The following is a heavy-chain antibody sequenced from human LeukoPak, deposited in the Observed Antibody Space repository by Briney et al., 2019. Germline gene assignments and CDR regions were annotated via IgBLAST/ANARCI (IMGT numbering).Heavy chain of an antibody. CDR1: GFTFSNYA. Sequence: GGSLRLSCAASGFTFSNYAMSWVRQAPGKGLEWVSAISGSGGSTYYADSVKGRFTISRDNSKNTLYLQMNSLRAEDTAVYYCAKGLWFGELLGGMDVWGQGTTVTVSS. CDR2: ISGSGGST. V-gene: IGHV3-23*01. D-gene: IGHD3-10*01. CDR3: AKGLWFGELLGGMDV. J-gene: IGHJ6*02.